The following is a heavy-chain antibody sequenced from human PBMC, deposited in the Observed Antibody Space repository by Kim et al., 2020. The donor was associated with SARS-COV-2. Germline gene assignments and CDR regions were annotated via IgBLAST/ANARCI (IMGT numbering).Heavy chain of an antibody. D-gene: IGHD6-6*01. CDR3: ARDRAYSSSSEGYYYGMDV. CDR2: IYYSGST. V-gene: IGHV4-59*01. CDR1: GGSISSYY. Sequence: SETLSLTCTVSGGSISSYYWSWIRQPPGKGLELIGYIYYSGSTNYNPSLKSRVTISVDTSKNQFSLKLSSVTAADTAVYYCARDRAYSSSSEGYYYGMDVWGQGTTVTVSS. J-gene: IGHJ6*02.